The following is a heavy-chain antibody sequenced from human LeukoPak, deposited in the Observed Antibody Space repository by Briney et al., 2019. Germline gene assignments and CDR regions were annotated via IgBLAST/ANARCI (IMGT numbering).Heavy chain of an antibody. D-gene: IGHD3-22*01. CDR2: MSPSGSS. Sequence: PSETLSLTCAVYGGSFSDYYWTWIRQTPGKGLEWIREMSPSGSSNYNPSLKSRVTISVDTSKNQFSLKLSSVTAADTAVYYCARGRQDVMIVVVMAGVSYYLDVWSKGTTVTVS. CDR3: ARGRQDVMIVVVMAGVSYYLDV. CDR1: GGSFSDYY. J-gene: IGHJ6*03. V-gene: IGHV4-34*01.